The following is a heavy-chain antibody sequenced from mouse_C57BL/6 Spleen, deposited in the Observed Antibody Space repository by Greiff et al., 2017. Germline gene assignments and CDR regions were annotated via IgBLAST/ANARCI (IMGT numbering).Heavy chain of an antibody. Sequence: LQESGAELVRPGTSVKVSCKASGYAFTNYLIEWVKQRPGQGLEWIGVINPGSGGTNYNEKFKGKATLTADKSSSTAYMQLSSLTSEDSAVYFCARDGNYPDYWGQGTTLTVSS. CDR2: INPGSGGT. CDR3: ARDGNYPDY. J-gene: IGHJ2*01. CDR1: GYAFTNYL. D-gene: IGHD2-1*01. V-gene: IGHV1-54*01.